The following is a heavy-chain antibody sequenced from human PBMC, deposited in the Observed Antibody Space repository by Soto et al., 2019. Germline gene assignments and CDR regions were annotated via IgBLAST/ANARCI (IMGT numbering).Heavy chain of an antibody. Sequence: QVQLVESGGGVVQPGRSLRLSCAASGFTFSSYGMHWVRQAPCKGLECVAVISYDGSNKYYADSVKCRFTISRDNSKNTLYLQMNSLRAEDTAVYYCAKEYSRSSGYVGGMDVWGQGTTVTVSS. J-gene: IGHJ6*02. V-gene: IGHV3-30*18. CDR1: GFTFSSYG. CDR2: ISYDGSNK. CDR3: AKEYSRSSGYVGGMDV. D-gene: IGHD6-6*01.